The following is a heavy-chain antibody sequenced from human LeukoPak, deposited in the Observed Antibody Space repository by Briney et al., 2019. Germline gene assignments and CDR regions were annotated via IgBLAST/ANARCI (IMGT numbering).Heavy chain of an antibody. CDR3: ARGKYGDYAITQFDY. J-gene: IGHJ4*02. Sequence: GGSLRLSCAASGFTFSSYSTNWVRQAPGKGLEWVSSISSSSSYIYYADSVKGRFTISRDNAKNSLYLQMNSLRAEDTAVYYCARGKYGDYAITQFDYWGQGTLVTVSS. CDR2: ISSSSSYI. CDR1: GFTFSSYS. D-gene: IGHD4-17*01. V-gene: IGHV3-21*01.